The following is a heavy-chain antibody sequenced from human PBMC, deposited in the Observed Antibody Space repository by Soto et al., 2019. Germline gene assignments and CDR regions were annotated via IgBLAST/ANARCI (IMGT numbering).Heavy chain of an antibody. D-gene: IGHD2-8*01. CDR2: IYYSGST. CDR3: ARRPTKGAFDI. Sequence: SETLSLTCTVSGGSISSSSDYWGWIRQPPGKGLEWIGSIYYSGSTYYNPSLKSRVTISVDTSKNQFSLKLSSVTAADTAVYYGARRPTKGAFDIWGQGTMVTVSS. V-gene: IGHV4-39*01. CDR1: GGSISSSSDY. J-gene: IGHJ3*02.